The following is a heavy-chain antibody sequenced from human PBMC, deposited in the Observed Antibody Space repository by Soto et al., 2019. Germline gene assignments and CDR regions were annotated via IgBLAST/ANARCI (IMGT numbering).Heavy chain of an antibody. CDR1: GGSISSSNW. Sequence: SETLSLTCAVSGGSISSSNWWSWVRQTPEKGLEWIGEIYHSGSSNYNPSLKSRVTISVDKSKNQFSLKLSSVTAADTAVYYCARKDYYDSRGYGFDDWGQGTLVTVSS. CDR2: IYHSGSS. D-gene: IGHD3-22*01. V-gene: IGHV4-4*02. CDR3: ARKDYYDSRGYGFDD. J-gene: IGHJ4*02.